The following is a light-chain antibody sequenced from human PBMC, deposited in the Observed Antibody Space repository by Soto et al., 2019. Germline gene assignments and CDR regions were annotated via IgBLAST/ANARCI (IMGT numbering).Light chain of an antibody. CDR1: ESVSTN. V-gene: IGKV3-15*01. CDR2: GAS. J-gene: IGKJ4*01. CDR3: QQYVKWPLT. Sequence: EIVMTQSPATLSVPPGQRATLSCRASESVSTNLAWYQQKPGQAPRLLIYGASTRATGIPVRFSGSGSGTEFTLPISSRQSDGSAVYLCQQYVKWPLTFGGGTKVEIK.